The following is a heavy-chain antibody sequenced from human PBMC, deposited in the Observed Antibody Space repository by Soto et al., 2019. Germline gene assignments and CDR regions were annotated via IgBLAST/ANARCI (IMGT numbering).Heavy chain of an antibody. Sequence: LSLTCAVYGGSFSGYYWSWIRQPPGKGLEWIGEINHSGSTNYNPSLKSRVTISVDTSKNQFSLKLSSVTAADTAVYYCARALRGYGMDVWGQGTTVTVSS. D-gene: IGHD3-10*01. V-gene: IGHV4-34*01. CDR2: INHSGST. CDR3: ARALRGYGMDV. J-gene: IGHJ6*02. CDR1: GGSFSGYY.